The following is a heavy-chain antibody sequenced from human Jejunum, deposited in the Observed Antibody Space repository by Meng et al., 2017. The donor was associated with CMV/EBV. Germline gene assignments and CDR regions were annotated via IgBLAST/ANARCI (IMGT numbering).Heavy chain of an antibody. CDR3: ARGATGGSYRFDF. V-gene: IGHV3-74*01. CDR2: INGEGGSK. CDR1: GFRFAPCG. Sequence: GFRFAPCGLLRPRQAPGQGLGWVSRINGEGGSKNYADSVKGRFTISRDNAMNTLYLQMTGLRVEDTAVYYWARGATGGSYRFDFWGHGTLVTVSS. D-gene: IGHD1-26*01. J-gene: IGHJ4*01.